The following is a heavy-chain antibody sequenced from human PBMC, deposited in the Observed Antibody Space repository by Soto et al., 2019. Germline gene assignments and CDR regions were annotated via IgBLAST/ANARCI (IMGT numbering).Heavy chain of an antibody. D-gene: IGHD1-26*01. CDR3: ARDFTAGATYSGPSYYAMDV. CDR1: GSTFSTYG. Sequence: PGGSLRLSCAASGSTFSTYGMHWVRQAPGKGLEWVAGIRYDGSNQYYADSVKGQFTISRDNSKNTLYMQMDSLRADDTAVHYCARDFTAGATYSGPSYYAMDVWGQGTTVTVSS. J-gene: IGHJ6*02. V-gene: IGHV3-33*01. CDR2: IRYDGSNQ.